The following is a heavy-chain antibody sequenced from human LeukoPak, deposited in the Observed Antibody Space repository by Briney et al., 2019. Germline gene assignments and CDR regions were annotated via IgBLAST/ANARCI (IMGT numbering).Heavy chain of an antibody. CDR2: IYYSGST. D-gene: IGHD3-3*01. CDR3: ARHPVGPDLEDAFDI. CDR1: GGSISSSSYY. V-gene: IGHV4-39*01. J-gene: IGHJ3*02. Sequence: SETLSLTCTVSGGSISSSSYYWGWIRQPPGKGLEWIGSIYYSGSTYYNPSLKSRVTISVDTSKNQFSLKLSSVTAADTAVYYCARHPVGPDLEDAFDIWGQGTMVTVSS.